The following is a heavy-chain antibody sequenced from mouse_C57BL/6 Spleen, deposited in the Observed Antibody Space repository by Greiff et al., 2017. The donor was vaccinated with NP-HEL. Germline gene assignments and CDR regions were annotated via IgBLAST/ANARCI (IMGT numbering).Heavy chain of an antibody. V-gene: IGHV1-69*01. D-gene: IGHD3-2*02. CDR2: IDPSDSYT. CDR1: GYTFTSYW. CDR3: ARGLDSSGYVLFAY. Sequence: VKLQQPGAELVMPGASVKLSCKASGYTFTSYWMHWVKQRPGQGLEWIGEIDPSDSYTNYNQKFKGKSTLTVDKSSSTAYMQLSSLTSEDSAVYYCARGLDSSGYVLFAYWGQGTLVTVSA. J-gene: IGHJ3*01.